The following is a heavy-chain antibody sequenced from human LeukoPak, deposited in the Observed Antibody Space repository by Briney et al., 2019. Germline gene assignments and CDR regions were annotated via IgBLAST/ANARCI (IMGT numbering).Heavy chain of an antibody. Sequence: SVKVSCKASGGTFSSYAISWVRQAPGQELEWMGGIIPIFGTANYAQKFQGRVTITTDESTSTAYMELSSLRSEDTAVYYCAKGIYGDSLGYWGQGTLVTVSS. V-gene: IGHV1-69*05. J-gene: IGHJ4*02. CDR1: GGTFSSYA. CDR3: AKGIYGDSLGY. D-gene: IGHD4-17*01. CDR2: IIPIFGTA.